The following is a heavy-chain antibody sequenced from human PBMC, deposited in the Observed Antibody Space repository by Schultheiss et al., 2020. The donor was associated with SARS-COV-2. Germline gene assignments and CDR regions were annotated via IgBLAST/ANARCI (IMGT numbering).Heavy chain of an antibody. J-gene: IGHJ6*03. V-gene: IGHV3-53*04. CDR1: GFTFSNFW. Sequence: GGSLRLSCEASGFTFSNFWMSWVRQTPGKGLEWVSVIYSGGSTYYADSVKGRFTISRHNSKNTLYLQMNSLRAEDTAVYYCARVYRFRELSMDVWGKGTTVTVSS. CDR3: ARVYRFRELSMDV. CDR2: IYSGGST. D-gene: IGHD3-10*01.